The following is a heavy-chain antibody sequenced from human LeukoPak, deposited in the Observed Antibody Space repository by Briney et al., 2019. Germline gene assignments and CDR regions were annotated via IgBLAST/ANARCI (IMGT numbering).Heavy chain of an antibody. V-gene: IGHV3-48*04. Sequence: GRSLRLSCAASGFTFSSYGMHWVRQAPGKGLEWVSYISSSSSTIYYADSVKGRFTISRDNAKNSLYLQMNSLRAEDTAVYYCARLRWAVAGHFDYWGQGTLVTVSS. CDR2: ISSSSSTI. J-gene: IGHJ4*02. D-gene: IGHD6-19*01. CDR3: ARLRWAVAGHFDY. CDR1: GFTFSSYG.